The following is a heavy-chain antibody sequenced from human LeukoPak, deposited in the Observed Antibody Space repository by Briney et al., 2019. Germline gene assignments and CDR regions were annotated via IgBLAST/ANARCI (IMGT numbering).Heavy chain of an antibody. V-gene: IGHV3-23*01. CDR1: GFTFNSYA. Sequence: PGGSLRLSCAASGFTFNSYAMSWVRQAPGKGLEWVSAISSGGGGSTYYADSVKGRFSISRDNSKNTLYLQMNSLRAEDTAVYYCAKRHYYGSGSNDGYYFDFRGQGTLVTVSS. CDR2: ISSGGGGST. J-gene: IGHJ4*02. CDR3: AKRHYYGSGSNDGYYFDF. D-gene: IGHD3-10*01.